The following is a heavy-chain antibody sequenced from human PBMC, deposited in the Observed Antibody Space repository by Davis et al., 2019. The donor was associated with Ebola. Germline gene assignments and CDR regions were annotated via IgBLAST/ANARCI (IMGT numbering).Heavy chain of an antibody. D-gene: IGHD2-21*01. V-gene: IGHV3-23*01. Sequence: GESLKISCAASGFTFSNYAMSWVRQAPGGGLEWVAGISVTGADIKYADSVKGRFTISRDDSKNTVYLQMNNLRAEDAAVYYCAKDLLWWSASDVWGQGTTVTVSS. CDR2: ISVTGADI. J-gene: IGHJ6*02. CDR3: AKDLLWWSASDV. CDR1: GFTFSNYA.